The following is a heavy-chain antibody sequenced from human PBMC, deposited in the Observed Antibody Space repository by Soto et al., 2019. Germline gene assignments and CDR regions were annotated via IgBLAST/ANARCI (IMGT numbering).Heavy chain of an antibody. CDR2: IKSDGSSI. CDR1: GFTFSNYW. J-gene: IGHJ4*02. D-gene: IGHD3-10*01. Sequence: EVQLVESGGGLVQPGGSLRLSCAASGFTFSNYWMHWVRQAPGKVLVWVSRIKSDGSSISYADSVKGRFTISRDNARNTLYLQMNSLRAEDTAVYYCARGGFSGSGSYIQGDYWGQGTLVTVSS. V-gene: IGHV3-74*01. CDR3: ARGGFSGSGSYIQGDY.